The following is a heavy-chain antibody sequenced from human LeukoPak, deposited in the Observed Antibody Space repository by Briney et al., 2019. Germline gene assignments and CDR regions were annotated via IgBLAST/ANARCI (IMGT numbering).Heavy chain of an antibody. V-gene: IGHV3-20*04. CDR2: VNWNGGST. D-gene: IGHD3-10*01. Sequence: PGGSLRLSCVASGFTFDDYGMTWVRQAPGKGLEWVSGVNWNGGSTDYADSVKGRFTISRDNSKNTLYLQMNSLRAEDTAVYYCAKDRFTMVRGVIINWGQGTLVTVSS. CDR3: AKDRFTMVRGVIIN. CDR1: GFTFDDYG. J-gene: IGHJ4*02.